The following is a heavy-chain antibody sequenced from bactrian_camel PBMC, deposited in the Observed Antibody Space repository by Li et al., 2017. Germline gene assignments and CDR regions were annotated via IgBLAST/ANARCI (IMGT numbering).Heavy chain of an antibody. D-gene: IGHD2*01. V-gene: IGHV3-3*01. Sequence: HVQLVESGGGSVQAGGSLRLSCAASTYSYTHLPGYCMGWIRQAPGMEREAVAAIYTGLGRPLYADSVLGRFTISKDNARKTVYLQMNSLQPDDTAMYYCAAGLKWCGQGYPTADFRYLGQGTQVTVS. J-gene: IGHJ6*01. CDR1: THLPGYC. CDR2: IYTGLGRP. CDR3: AAGLKWCGQGYPTADFRY.